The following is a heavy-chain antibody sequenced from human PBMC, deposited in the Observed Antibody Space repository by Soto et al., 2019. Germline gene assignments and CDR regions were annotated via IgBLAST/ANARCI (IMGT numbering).Heavy chain of an antibody. V-gene: IGHV1-46*01. CDR2: INVSDGST. Sequence: QVQLAQSGAEVKKPGASVKVSCKASGYPFTSYYLHWVRQAPGQGPEWMGRINVSDGSTRYAQNFKGRVTMTRDTSTTTVYMELSPLRSDDTAVYYGAIKAAVDGTAFDHGGQLNLVTVSS. CDR3: AIKAAVDGTAFDH. CDR1: GYPFTSYY. J-gene: IGHJ5*02. D-gene: IGHD6-19*01.